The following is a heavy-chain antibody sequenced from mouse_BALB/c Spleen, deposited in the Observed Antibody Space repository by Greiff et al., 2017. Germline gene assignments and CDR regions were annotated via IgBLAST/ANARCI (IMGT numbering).Heavy chain of an antibody. CDR2: ISDGGSYT. V-gene: IGHV5-4*02. CDR3: ASPHYYGYYAMDY. J-gene: IGHJ4*01. Sequence: EVQLVESGGGLVKPGGSLKLSCAASGFTFSDYYMYWVRQTPEKRLEWVATISDGGSYTYYPDSVKGRFTISRDNAKNNLYLQMSSLKSEDTAMYYCASPHYYGYYAMDYWGQGTSVTVSS. CDR1: GFTFSDYY. D-gene: IGHD1-2*01.